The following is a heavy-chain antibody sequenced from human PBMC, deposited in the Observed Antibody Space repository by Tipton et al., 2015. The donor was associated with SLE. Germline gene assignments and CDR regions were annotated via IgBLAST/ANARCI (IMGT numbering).Heavy chain of an antibody. J-gene: IGHJ4*02. V-gene: IGHV4-34*01. CDR2: INHSGSA. CDR3: ARVSGRHNYVLDY. D-gene: IGHD3-10*02. Sequence: LRLSCAVYGGSFSDYYWSWIRQPPGKGLEWIGEINHSGSANYNPSLKSRVTISVDTSKNQLSLKLSSVTAADTAVYHCARVSGRHNYVLDYWGRGTLVTVSS. CDR1: GGSFSDYY.